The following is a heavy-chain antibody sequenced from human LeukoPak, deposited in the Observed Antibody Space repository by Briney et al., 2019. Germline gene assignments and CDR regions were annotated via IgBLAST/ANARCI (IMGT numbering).Heavy chain of an antibody. CDR1: GYSISSGHY. V-gene: IGHV4-38-2*02. Sequence: PSETLSHTCTVSGYSISSGHYWGWVRQPPGKGLEWIGNIYHSGNTYCNPSLKSRVTISVDTSKNQFSLNLSSVTAADTAVYYCARHGYIAVAGTVDYWGQGTLITVSS. CDR3: ARHGYIAVAGTVDY. CDR2: IYHSGNT. D-gene: IGHD6-19*01. J-gene: IGHJ4*02.